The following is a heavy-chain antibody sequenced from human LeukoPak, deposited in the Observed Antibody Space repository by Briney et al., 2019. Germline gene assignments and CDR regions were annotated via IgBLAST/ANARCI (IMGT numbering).Heavy chain of an antibody. V-gene: IGHV3-23*01. CDR2: ISGSGGST. J-gene: IGHJ4*02. Sequence: GGSLRLSCAASGFTFSSYSMNWVRQAPGKGLEWVSAISGSGGSTYYADSVKGRFTISRDNSKNTLYLQMNSLRAEDTAVYYCANTAHDYGDYGLFTPIDYWGQGTPVTVSS. CDR1: GFTFSSYS. D-gene: IGHD4-17*01. CDR3: ANTAHDYGDYGLFTPIDY.